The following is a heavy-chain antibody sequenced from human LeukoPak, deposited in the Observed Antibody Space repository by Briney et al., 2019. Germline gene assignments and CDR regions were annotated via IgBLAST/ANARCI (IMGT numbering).Heavy chain of an antibody. J-gene: IGHJ5*02. CDR3: ARSPGRSIAARWFDP. CDR2: IYTSGST. Sequence: SETLSLTCTVSGGSISSYYWSWIRQPAGEGLEWIGRIYTSGSTNYNPSLKSRVTMSVDTSKNQISLKLSSVTAADTAVYYCARSPGRSIAARWFDPWGQGTLVTVSS. V-gene: IGHV4-4*07. CDR1: GGSISSYY. D-gene: IGHD6-6*01.